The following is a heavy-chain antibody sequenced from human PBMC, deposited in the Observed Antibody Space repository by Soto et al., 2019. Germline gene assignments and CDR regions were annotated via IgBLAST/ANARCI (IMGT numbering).Heavy chain of an antibody. CDR1: GFTVSSNY. Sequence: GGSLRLSCAASGFTVSSNYMSWVRQAPGKGLEWVSVIYSGGSTYYADSVKGRFTISRDNSKNTLYLQMNSLRAEDTAVYYCARDYPPSYPDAFDIWGQGTMVTVS. J-gene: IGHJ3*02. CDR3: ARDYPPSYPDAFDI. V-gene: IGHV3-66*01. CDR2: IYSGGST.